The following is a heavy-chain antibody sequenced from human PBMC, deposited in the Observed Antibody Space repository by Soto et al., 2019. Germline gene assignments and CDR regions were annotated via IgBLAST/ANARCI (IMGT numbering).Heavy chain of an antibody. Sequence: EVQLVESGGGLVQPGGSLRLSCAVSGFTFSNSWLSWVRQAPGKGLEWVANINQDGSDKYYVDSVKGRFTISRDNAKNSLYLQMNILRAEDTAIYYCARVSPVMSPGYWGQGTLVTVSS. J-gene: IGHJ4*02. CDR1: GFTFSNSW. D-gene: IGHD3-16*01. CDR2: INQDGSDK. CDR3: ARVSPVMSPGY. V-gene: IGHV3-7*05.